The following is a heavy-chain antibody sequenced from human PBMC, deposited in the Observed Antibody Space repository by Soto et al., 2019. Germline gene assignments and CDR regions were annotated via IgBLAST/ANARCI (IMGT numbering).Heavy chain of an antibody. CDR2: IKQDGSEK. CDR3: ARAGSSCPVHSPGAFDI. D-gene: IGHD2-2*01. CDR1: GFTFSSYW. V-gene: IGHV3-7*03. J-gene: IGHJ3*02. Sequence: SGGSLRLSCAASGFTFSSYWMSWVRQAPGKGLEWVANIKQDGSEKYYVDSVKGRFTISRDNAKNSLYLQMNSLRAEDTAVYYCARAGSSCPVHSPGAFDIWGQGTMFTVSS.